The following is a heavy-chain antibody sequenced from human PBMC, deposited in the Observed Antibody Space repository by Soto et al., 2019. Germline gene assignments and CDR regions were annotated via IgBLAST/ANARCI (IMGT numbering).Heavy chain of an antibody. Sequence: SETLSLTCTVSGGSISSGGYYWSWIRQHPGKGLEWIGYIYYSGSTYYNPSLKSRVTISVDTSKNQFSLKLSSVTAADTAVYYCARGRFYDIVVVPADNYYYYMDVWGKGTTVTVSS. CDR1: GGSISSGGYY. CDR3: ARGRFYDIVVVPADNYYYYMDV. V-gene: IGHV4-31*03. CDR2: IYYSGST. J-gene: IGHJ6*03. D-gene: IGHD2-2*01.